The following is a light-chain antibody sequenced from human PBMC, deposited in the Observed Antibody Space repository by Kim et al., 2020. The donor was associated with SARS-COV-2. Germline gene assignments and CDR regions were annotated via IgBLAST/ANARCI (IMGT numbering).Light chain of an antibody. J-gene: IGLJ2*01. CDR3: NSRDSNDNVV. CDR2: GKN. V-gene: IGLV3-19*01. CDR1: SLRSYY. Sequence: ALGQPVRIKCQGDSLRSYYATWYQQTPGQAPILVIYGKNNRPSGIPDRFSGSSSGNTASLTITGTQAGDEADYYCNSRDSNDNVVFGGGTQLTVL.